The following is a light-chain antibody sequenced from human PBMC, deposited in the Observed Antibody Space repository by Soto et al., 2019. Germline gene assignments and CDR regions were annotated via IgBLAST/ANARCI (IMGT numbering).Light chain of an antibody. CDR1: SSDVGGYNY. V-gene: IGLV2-14*01. J-gene: IGLJ1*01. CDR2: EVS. Sequence: QSALTQPASVSGSPGQSITISCTGTSSDVGGYNYVSWYQQHPGKAPKLMIYEVSNRPSGVSNRFSASKSGNTASLTISGLQAEDEADYYCNSYTSSSLYVFGTGTKLTVL. CDR3: NSYTSSSLYV.